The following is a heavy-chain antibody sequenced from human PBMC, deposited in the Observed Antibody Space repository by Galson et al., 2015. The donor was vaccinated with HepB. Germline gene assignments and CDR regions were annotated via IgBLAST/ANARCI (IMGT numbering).Heavy chain of an antibody. V-gene: IGHV4-4*02. CDR2: MYHSGST. CDR1: GDSISSSHW. J-gene: IGHJ3*02. CDR3: ARDRFADDALDI. Sequence: ETLSLTCAVSGDSISSSHWWTWVRQAPGKGLEWIGEMYHSGSTKYTPSLKSRVTISVDKFKNQFSLRLTSVTAADTAVYYCARDRFADDALDIWGQGTVVTVSS.